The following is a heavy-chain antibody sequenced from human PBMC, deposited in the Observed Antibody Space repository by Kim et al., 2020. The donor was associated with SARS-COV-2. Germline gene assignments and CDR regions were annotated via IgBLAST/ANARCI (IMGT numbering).Heavy chain of an antibody. V-gene: IGHV4-34*01. CDR1: GGSFSGYY. CDR2: INHSGST. Sequence: SETLSLTCAVYGGSFSGYYWSWIRQPPGKGLEWIGEINHSGSTNYNPSLKSRVTISVDTSKNQFSLKLSSVTAADTAVYYCARGLRFLRLTTGYYYGMDVWGQGTTVTVSS. J-gene: IGHJ6*02. D-gene: IGHD3-3*01. CDR3: ARGLRFLRLTTGYYYGMDV.